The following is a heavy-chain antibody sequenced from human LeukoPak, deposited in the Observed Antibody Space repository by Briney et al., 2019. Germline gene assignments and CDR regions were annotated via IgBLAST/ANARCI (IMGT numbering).Heavy chain of an antibody. Sequence: GGSLRLSCAASGFTFSSYSMNWVRQAPGKGLEWVSSISSSSSYIYYADSVKGRFTISRDNAKNSLFLQMNSLRAEDTAVYYCARDWRNIAASNWFDPWGQGTLVTVSS. D-gene: IGHD6-13*01. V-gene: IGHV3-21*01. CDR3: ARDWRNIAASNWFDP. CDR1: GFTFSSYS. J-gene: IGHJ5*02. CDR2: ISSSSSYI.